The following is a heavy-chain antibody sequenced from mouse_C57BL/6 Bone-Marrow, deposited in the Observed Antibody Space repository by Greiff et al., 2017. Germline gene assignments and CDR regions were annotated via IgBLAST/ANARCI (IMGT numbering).Heavy chain of an antibody. CDR3: AIEGYPYGYFDV. CDR1: GYTFTSYW. CDR2: IHPSDSDT. Sequence: QVQLQQPGAELVKPGASVKVSCKASGYTFTSYWMHWVKQRPGQGLEWIGRIHPSDSDTNYNQKFKGKATLTVDKSASTAYMQISSLTSEDSAVYYCAIEGYPYGYFDVWGTGTTVTVSS. J-gene: IGHJ1*03. V-gene: IGHV1-74*01. D-gene: IGHD2-2*01.